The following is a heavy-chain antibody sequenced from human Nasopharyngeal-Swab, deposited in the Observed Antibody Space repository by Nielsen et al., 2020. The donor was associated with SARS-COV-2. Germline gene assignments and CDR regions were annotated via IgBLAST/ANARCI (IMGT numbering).Heavy chain of an antibody. CDR2: IKQDGSEK. Sequence: GALRLSCAASGFTFSSYWMSWVRQAPGKGLEWVANIKQDGSEKYYVDSVKGRFTISRDNAKNSLYLQMNSLRAEDTAVYYCARRWDYYDSSGYYYGLSPIDYWGQGTLVTVSS. V-gene: IGHV3-7*01. J-gene: IGHJ4*02. CDR3: ARRWDYYDSSGYYYGLSPIDY. CDR1: GFTFSSYW. D-gene: IGHD3-22*01.